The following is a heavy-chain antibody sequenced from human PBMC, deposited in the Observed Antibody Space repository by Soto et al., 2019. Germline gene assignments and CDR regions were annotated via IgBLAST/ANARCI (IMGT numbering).Heavy chain of an antibody. J-gene: IGHJ3*02. CDR3: ARGRKWELLFGAFDI. V-gene: IGHV3-23*01. CDR1: GFTFSSYA. CDR2: ISGSGGST. Sequence: GGSLRLSCAASGFTFSSYAMSWVRQAPGKGLEWVSAISGSGGSTYYADSVKGRFTISRDNSKNTLYLQMNSLRAEDTAVYYCARGRKWELLFGAFDIWGQGTMVTVSS. D-gene: IGHD1-26*01.